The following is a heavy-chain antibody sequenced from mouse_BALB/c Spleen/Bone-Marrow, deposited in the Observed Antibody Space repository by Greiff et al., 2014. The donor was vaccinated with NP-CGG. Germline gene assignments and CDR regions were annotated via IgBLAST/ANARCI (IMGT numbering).Heavy chain of an antibody. V-gene: IGHV1S81*02. Sequence: QVQLQQPGAELVKPGASVKLSCKASGYTFTSYWMHRVKQRPGQGLEWIGEINPSNGRTNYNEKFKSKATLTVDKSSSTAYMQLSSLTSEDSAVYYCARSSYYYGSSYVNAMDYWGQGTSVTVSS. D-gene: IGHD1-1*01. CDR2: INPSNGRT. CDR1: GYTFTSYW. CDR3: ARSSYYYGSSYVNAMDY. J-gene: IGHJ4*01.